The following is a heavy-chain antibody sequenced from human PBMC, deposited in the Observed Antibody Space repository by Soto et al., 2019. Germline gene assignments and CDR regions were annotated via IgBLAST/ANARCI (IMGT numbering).Heavy chain of an antibody. CDR1: GGSLSTYY. CDR3: ARVRSIFSGGRNDD. D-gene: IGHD2-15*01. Sequence: QVHLQESGPGLVKPSETLSLTCTVSGGSLSTYYWSWIRQPPGKGLEWIGYVHDRATTRYNPALRTRVTISADTSKNLLSLSLRSVTAADTAVYFCARVRSIFSGGRNDDWGQGILVTVSA. J-gene: IGHJ4*02. CDR2: VHDRATT. V-gene: IGHV4-59*08.